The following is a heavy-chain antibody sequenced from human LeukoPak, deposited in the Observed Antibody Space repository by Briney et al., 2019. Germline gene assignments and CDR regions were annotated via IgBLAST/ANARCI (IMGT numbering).Heavy chain of an antibody. D-gene: IGHD2-21*02. CDR3: ARDQGRFKDCGGDCYAAFDI. CDR2: ITSSGSNI. Sequence: PGGSLRLSCAASGFTFSSYEMNWVRQAPGKGLEWVSYITSSGSNIYYADSVKGRFTISRDNAKNSLYLQMNSLRAEDTAVYYCARDQGRFKDCGGDCYAAFDIWGQGTMVTVSS. J-gene: IGHJ3*02. V-gene: IGHV3-48*03. CDR1: GFTFSSYE.